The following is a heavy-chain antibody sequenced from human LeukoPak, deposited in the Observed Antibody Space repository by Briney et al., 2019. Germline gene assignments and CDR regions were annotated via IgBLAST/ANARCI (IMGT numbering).Heavy chain of an antibody. CDR1: GYTFTSYA. Sequence: ASVKVSCKASGYTFTSYAMHWVRQAPGQRLEWMGWINAGNGNTKYSQKFQGRVTITRDTSASTAYMELSSLRSEDTAVCYCARTTYYDILTGYSAEYFQHWGQGTLVTVSS. D-gene: IGHD3-9*01. J-gene: IGHJ1*01. CDR3: ARTTYYDILTGYSAEYFQH. CDR2: INAGNGNT. V-gene: IGHV1-3*01.